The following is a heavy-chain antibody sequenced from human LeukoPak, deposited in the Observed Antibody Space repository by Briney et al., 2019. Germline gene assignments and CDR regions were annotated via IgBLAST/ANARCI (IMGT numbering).Heavy chain of an antibody. Sequence: ASVKVSCKASGYTFTSYGISWVRQAPGQGLEWMGWISGYNGNTNYAQRLQGRVAMTTDTSTSTAYMELRSLRSDDTAVYYCARKTYSSSSSIFDYWGQETLVTVSS. V-gene: IGHV1-18*01. CDR3: ARKTYSSSSSIFDY. J-gene: IGHJ4*02. CDR1: GYTFTSYG. D-gene: IGHD6-6*01. CDR2: ISGYNGNT.